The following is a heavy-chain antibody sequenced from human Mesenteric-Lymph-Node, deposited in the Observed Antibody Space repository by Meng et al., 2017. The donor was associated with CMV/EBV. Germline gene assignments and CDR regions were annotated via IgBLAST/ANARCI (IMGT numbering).Heavy chain of an antibody. CDR1: GSTFTSYA. D-gene: IGHD3-22*01. Sequence: ASGSTFTSYAISWVRQATGQGLEWMGWMNPNSGNTGYAQKFQGRVTMTRNTSISTAYMELSRLRFDDTAVYYCARDWYYDSSGYLFLWGQGSLVTVSS. V-gene: IGHV1-8*01. CDR2: MNPNSGNT. CDR3: ARDWYYDSSGYLFL. J-gene: IGHJ4*02.